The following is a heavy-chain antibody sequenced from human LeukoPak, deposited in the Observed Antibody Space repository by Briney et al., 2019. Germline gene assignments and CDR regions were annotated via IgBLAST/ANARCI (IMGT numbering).Heavy chain of an antibody. Sequence: PGRSLKLSCAASGFTFNIYGMHWVRQAPGKGLEWVAVISYDGSNKYYADSVKGRFTISRDNSKNTLYLQMNSLRAEDTAVYYCAKDHYRHDSSGYYYCPDYWGQGTLVTVSS. CDR3: AKDHYRHDSSGYYYCPDY. CDR1: GFTFNIYG. V-gene: IGHV3-30*18. CDR2: ISYDGSNK. D-gene: IGHD3-22*01. J-gene: IGHJ4*02.